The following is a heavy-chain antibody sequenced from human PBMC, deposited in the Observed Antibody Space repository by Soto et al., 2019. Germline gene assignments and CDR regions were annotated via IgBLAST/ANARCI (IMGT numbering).Heavy chain of an antibody. CDR2: IYYSGST. V-gene: IGHV4-39*01. Sequence: PSETLSLTCTVSGGSISSSSYYWGWIRQPPGKGLEWIGSIYYSGSTYYNPSLKSRVTISVDTSKNQFSLKLSSVTAADTAVYYRARRQSIAARIVFDYWGQGTLVTVSS. D-gene: IGHD6-6*01. CDR1: GGSISSSSYY. J-gene: IGHJ4*02. CDR3: ARRQSIAARIVFDY.